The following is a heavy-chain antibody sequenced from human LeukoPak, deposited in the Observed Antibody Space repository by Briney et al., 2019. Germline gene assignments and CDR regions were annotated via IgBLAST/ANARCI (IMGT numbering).Heavy chain of an antibody. J-gene: IGHJ4*02. V-gene: IGHV3-30*18. CDR2: ISYDGSNK. CDR3: AKEPNSYGSGSLDY. D-gene: IGHD3-10*01. Sequence: PGRSLRLSCAASGFTFSSYGMHWVRQAPGKGLEWVAVISYDGSNKYFADPVKGRFTISRDNSKNTLYLQMNSLRAEDTAVYYCAKEPNSYGSGSLDYWGQGTLVT. CDR1: GFTFSSYG.